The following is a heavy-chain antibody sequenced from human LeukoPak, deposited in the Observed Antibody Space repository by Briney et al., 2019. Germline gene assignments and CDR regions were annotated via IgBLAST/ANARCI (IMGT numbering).Heavy chain of an antibody. CDR3: ARAYGGNSEPFDY. V-gene: IGHV3-33*01. CDR1: GFTFSRYG. D-gene: IGHD4-23*01. CDR2: IWYDGSNK. J-gene: IGHJ4*02. Sequence: PGRSLRLSCAASGFTFSRYGMHWVRQAPGKGLEWVAIIWYDGSNKYYADSVKGRFTISRDNSKNTLYLQMNSLRAEDTAVYYCARAYGGNSEPFDYWGQGTLVTVSS.